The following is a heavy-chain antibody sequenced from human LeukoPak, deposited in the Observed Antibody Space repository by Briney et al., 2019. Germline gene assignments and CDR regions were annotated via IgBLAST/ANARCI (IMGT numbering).Heavy chain of an antibody. CDR3: ASGKVLAAALGY. D-gene: IGHD6-13*01. Sequence: SVKVSCKASGGTFSSYAISWVRQAPGQGLEWMGGIIPIFGTANYAQKFQGRVTITTDESTSTAYMELSSLRSEDTTVYYCASGKVLAAALGYWGQGTLVTVSS. J-gene: IGHJ4*02. CDR1: GGTFSSYA. V-gene: IGHV1-69*05. CDR2: IIPIFGTA.